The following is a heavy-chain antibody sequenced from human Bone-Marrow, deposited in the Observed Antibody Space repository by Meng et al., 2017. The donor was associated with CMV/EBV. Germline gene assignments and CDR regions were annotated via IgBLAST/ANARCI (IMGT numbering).Heavy chain of an antibody. Sequence: GGSLRLSYAASGFTFSSYSMNWVRQAPGKGLEWVAVISYDGSNKYYADSVKGRFTISRDNSKNTLYLQMNSLRAEDTAVYYCARTGGPRDDYYYYGMDVWGQGTTVTVSS. CDR1: GFTFSSYS. CDR3: ARTGGPRDDYYYYGMDV. V-gene: IGHV3-30*03. J-gene: IGHJ6*02. CDR2: ISYDGSNK. D-gene: IGHD1-14*01.